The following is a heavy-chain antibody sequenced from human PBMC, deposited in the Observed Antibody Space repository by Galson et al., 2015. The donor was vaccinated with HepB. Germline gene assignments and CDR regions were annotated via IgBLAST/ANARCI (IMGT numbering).Heavy chain of an antibody. D-gene: IGHD3-10*01. CDR2: IIPIFGTA. J-gene: IGHJ3*02. V-gene: IGHV1-69*13. Sequence: SVKVSCKASGGTFSSYAISWVRQAPGQGLEWMGGIIPIFGTANYAQKFQGRVTITADESTSTAYMELSSLRSEDTAVYYCARYPITMVRGVKNAFDIWGQGTMVTVSS. CDR3: ARYPITMVRGVKNAFDI. CDR1: GGTFSSYA.